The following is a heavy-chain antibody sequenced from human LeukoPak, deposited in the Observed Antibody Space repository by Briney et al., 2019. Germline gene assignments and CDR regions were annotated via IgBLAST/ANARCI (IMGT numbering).Heavy chain of an antibody. D-gene: IGHD3-22*01. CDR3: ARPTHYYDSSGYGY. J-gene: IGHJ4*02. V-gene: IGHV4-34*01. Sequence: SETLSLTCAVYGGSFSGYYWSWIRQPPGKGLEWIGEINHSGSTNYNPSLKSRVTISVDTSKNQFSLKLSSVTAADTAVYYCARPTHYYDSSGYGYWGQGTLVTVSS. CDR1: GGSFSGYY. CDR2: INHSGST.